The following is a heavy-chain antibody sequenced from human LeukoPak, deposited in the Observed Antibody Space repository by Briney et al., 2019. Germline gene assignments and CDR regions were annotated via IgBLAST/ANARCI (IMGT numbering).Heavy chain of an antibody. Sequence: GRSLRLSCAASGFTFSRHPMHWVRQAPGKGLEWVALISNDELSRLYVDSVRGRFTISRDTSKSTLYLQMNSLRPEDTAVYYCARQAASLDYHHLYMDVWGKGTTVIVSS. CDR3: ARQAASLDYHHLYMDV. CDR2: ISNDELSR. V-gene: IGHV3-30*14. J-gene: IGHJ6*03. D-gene: IGHD4-11*01. CDR1: GFTFSRHP.